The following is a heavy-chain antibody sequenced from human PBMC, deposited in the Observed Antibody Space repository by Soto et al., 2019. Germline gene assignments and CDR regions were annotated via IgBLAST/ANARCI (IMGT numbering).Heavy chain of an antibody. J-gene: IGHJ4*02. CDR1: GVSINSDSYY. V-gene: IGHV4-30-4*01. CDR3: ARDRSNSPDYFAY. D-gene: IGHD6-6*01. CDR2: IYYSGRT. Sequence: SETLSLTCPVSGVSINSDSYYLRWIRPPPGKGLEWIGHIYYSGRTYYNPSLESRLTISLDTSKNQFSLRLSSVNASDTAVYYCARDRSNSPDYFAYWGQGNLVTVSS.